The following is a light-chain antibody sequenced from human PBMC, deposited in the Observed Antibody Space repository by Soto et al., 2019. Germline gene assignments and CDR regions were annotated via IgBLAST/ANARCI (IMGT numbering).Light chain of an antibody. Sequence: AIQLTQSPSSLSASVGDRVTITCRASQDINSFLAWYQQKPGKAPKLLIYGASNLQTGVPSRFSGSGSGTDFTLTISSLQPEDVGTYYCLQEYSYPLIFGGGTKVDIK. J-gene: IGKJ4*01. CDR1: QDINSF. CDR3: LQEYSYPLI. CDR2: GAS. V-gene: IGKV1-6*01.